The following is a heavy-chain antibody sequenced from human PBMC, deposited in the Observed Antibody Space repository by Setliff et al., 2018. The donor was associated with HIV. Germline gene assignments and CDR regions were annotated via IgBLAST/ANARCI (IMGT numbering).Heavy chain of an antibody. CDR2: AYHSGRA. J-gene: IGHJ4*02. CDR1: GYSISSGYS. CDR3: AHSLLGAPMIDY. Sequence: PSETLSLTCAVSGYSISSGYSWGCVRQPPGKGLEWIGHAYHSGRAFYNPSLESRVTMSIDASKNLFSLRLDSVTAADSAFYFCAHSLLGAPMIDYWGQGMQVTVSS. V-gene: IGHV4-38-2*01. D-gene: IGHD3-16*01.